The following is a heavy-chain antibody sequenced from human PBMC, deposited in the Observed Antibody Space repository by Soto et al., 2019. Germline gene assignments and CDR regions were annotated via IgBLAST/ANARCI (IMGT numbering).Heavy chain of an antibody. CDR3: AIGLYDFGSGYYRARRGMVV. J-gene: IGHJ6*02. CDR2: IIPIFGTA. Sequence: QVQLVQSGAEVKKPGSSVKVSCTASGGTFSSYAISWVRQAPGQGLEWMGGIIPIFGTANYAQKFQGRVTITADEPTSTAYRELSSLRAEDTAVYYCAIGLYDFGSGYYRARRGMVVWCQGTTVTVSS. D-gene: IGHD3-3*01. CDR1: GGTFSSYA. V-gene: IGHV1-69*01.